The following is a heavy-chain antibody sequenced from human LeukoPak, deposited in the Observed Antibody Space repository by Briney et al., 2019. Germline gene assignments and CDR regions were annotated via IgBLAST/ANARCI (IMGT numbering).Heavy chain of an antibody. CDR1: GFTFDDYG. CDR2: INWNGGST. CDR3: ARVGLLWFGEPKYYFDY. J-gene: IGHJ4*02. D-gene: IGHD3-10*01. Sequence: PGGSLRLSCAASGFTFDDYGMSWVRQAPGKGLEWVSGINWNGGSTGYADSVKGRFTISRDNAKNSLYLQMNSLRAADTALYYCARVGLLWFGEPKYYFDYWGQGTLVTVSS. V-gene: IGHV3-20*04.